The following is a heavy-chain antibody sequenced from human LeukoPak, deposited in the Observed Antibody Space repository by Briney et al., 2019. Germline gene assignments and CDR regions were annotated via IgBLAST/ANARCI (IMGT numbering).Heavy chain of an antibody. D-gene: IGHD3-3*01. CDR3: ARAAFWSGYYAY. Sequence: SETLSLTCAVYGGSFSGYYWSWIRQPPGKGLEWIGETNHSGSTNYNPSLKSRVTISVDTSKNQFSLKLSSVTAADTAVYYCARAAFWSGYYAYWGQGTLVTVSS. CDR2: TNHSGST. J-gene: IGHJ4*02. V-gene: IGHV4-34*01. CDR1: GGSFSGYY.